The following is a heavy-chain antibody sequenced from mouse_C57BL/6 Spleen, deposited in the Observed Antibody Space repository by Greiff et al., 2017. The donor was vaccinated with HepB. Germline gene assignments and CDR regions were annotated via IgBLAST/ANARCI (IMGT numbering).Heavy chain of an antibody. CDR3: ARHYGSSYRYFDV. Sequence: QVQLQRSGAELVRPGTSVKVSCKASGYAFTNYLIEWVKQRPGQGLEWIGVINPGSGGTNYNEKFKGKATLTADKSSSTAYMQLSSLTSEDSAVYFWARHYGSSYRYFDVWGTGTTVTVSS. CDR1: GYAFTNYL. D-gene: IGHD1-1*01. V-gene: IGHV1-54*01. CDR2: INPGSGGT. J-gene: IGHJ1*03.